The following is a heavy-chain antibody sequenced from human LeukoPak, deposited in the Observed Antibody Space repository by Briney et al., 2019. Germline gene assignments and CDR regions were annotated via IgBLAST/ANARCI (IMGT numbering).Heavy chain of an antibody. Sequence: GGSLRLSCAASGFTFSRYTINWVRQASGKGLEWVSSISGGGSYTYYADSVKGRFTITRDNAKNSVSLQMNSLSAEDTAIYYCARDGGYDWFGLDSWGQGTLVTVSS. CDR3: ARDGGYDWFGLDS. CDR2: ISGGGSYT. CDR1: GFTFSRYT. D-gene: IGHD3-10*01. J-gene: IGHJ4*02. V-gene: IGHV3-21*01.